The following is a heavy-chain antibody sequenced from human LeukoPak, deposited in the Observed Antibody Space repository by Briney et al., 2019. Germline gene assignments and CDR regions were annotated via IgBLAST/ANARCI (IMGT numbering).Heavy chain of an antibody. CDR3: ARTYNWNDPGFDY. Sequence: GGSLRLSCAASGFTFSSYSMNWVRQAPGKGLEWVSSISSSSSYIYYADSVKGRFTVSRDNAKNSLYLQMNSLRAEDTAVYYCARTYNWNDPGFDYWGQGTLVTVSS. CDR1: GFTFSSYS. J-gene: IGHJ4*02. CDR2: ISSSSSYI. D-gene: IGHD1-1*01. V-gene: IGHV3-21*01.